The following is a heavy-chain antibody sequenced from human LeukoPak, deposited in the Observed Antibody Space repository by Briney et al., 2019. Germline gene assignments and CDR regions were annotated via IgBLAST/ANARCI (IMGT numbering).Heavy chain of an antibody. CDR2: IKQDGSEK. V-gene: IGHV3-7*01. CDR1: GFTFSSYW. Sequence: GGSLRLSCAASGFTFSSYWMSWVRQAPGKGLEWVANIKQDGSEKYYVDSVKGRFTVSRDNAKNSLYLQMNSLRAEDTAVYYCARDDGLLWFGSPHYYMDVWGKGTTVTVSS. CDR3: ARDDGLLWFGSPHYYMDV. J-gene: IGHJ6*03. D-gene: IGHD3-10*01.